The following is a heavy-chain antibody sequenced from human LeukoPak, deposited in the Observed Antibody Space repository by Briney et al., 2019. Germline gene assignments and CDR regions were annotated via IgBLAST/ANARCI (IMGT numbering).Heavy chain of an antibody. J-gene: IGHJ4*02. Sequence: ASVKVSCEASGYTFINYYIHWVRQAPGQGLEWMGMINPSGGSTTYAQKFQGRVTMTRDTPTSTVYMELSSLRSDDTAVYYCARGGKGNADGYNQALDYWGQGTLVTVST. CDR3: ARGGKGNADGYNQALDY. CDR2: INPSGGST. CDR1: GYTFINYY. D-gene: IGHD5-24*01. V-gene: IGHV1-46*01.